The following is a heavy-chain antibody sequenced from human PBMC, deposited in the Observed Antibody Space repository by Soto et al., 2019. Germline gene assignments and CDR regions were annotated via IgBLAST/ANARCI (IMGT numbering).Heavy chain of an antibody. V-gene: IGHV3-30*18. D-gene: IGHD6-6*01. J-gene: IGHJ6*02. CDR2: ISYDGSNK. CDR3: AKDRIPIAARPYYYGMDV. Sequence: GGSLRLSCAASGFTFSSYGMHWVRQAPGKGLEWVAVISYDGSNKYYADSVKGRFTISRDNSKNTLYLQMNSLRAEDTAVYYCAKDRIPIAARPYYYGMDVWGQGTTVTVSS. CDR1: GFTFSSYG.